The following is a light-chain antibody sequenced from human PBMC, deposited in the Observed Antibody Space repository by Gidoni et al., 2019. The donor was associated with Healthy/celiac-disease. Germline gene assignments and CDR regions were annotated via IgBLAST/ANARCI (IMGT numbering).Light chain of an antibody. J-gene: IGLJ2*01. Sequence: YELTQPPSLSVSPGQTASITCSGDKLGDKFACWYQQKPGQSPVLVIYQDTRRPSGIPERFSGSNSGNTATLTISGTQAMDEADYYCQAWDSSPLFGGGTKLTVL. V-gene: IGLV3-1*01. CDR1: KLGDKF. CDR2: QDT. CDR3: QAWDSSPL.